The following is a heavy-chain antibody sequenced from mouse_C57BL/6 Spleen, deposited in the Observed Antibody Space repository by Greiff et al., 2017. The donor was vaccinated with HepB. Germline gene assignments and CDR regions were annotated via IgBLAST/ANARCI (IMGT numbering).Heavy chain of an antibody. V-gene: IGHV14-4*01. J-gene: IGHJ1*03. CDR3: TTYGLGV. CDR1: GFKIKDDY. Sequence: EVKLQESGAELVRPGASVKLSCTASGFKIKDDYMHWVKQRPEQGLEWIGWIDPENGDTEYASKFQGKATITADTSSNTAYLQLSSLTSEDTAVYYCTTYGLGVWGTGTTVTVSS. D-gene: IGHD1-2*01. CDR2: IDPENGDT.